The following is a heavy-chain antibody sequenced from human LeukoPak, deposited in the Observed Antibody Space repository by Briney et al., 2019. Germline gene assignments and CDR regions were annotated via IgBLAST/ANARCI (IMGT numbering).Heavy chain of an antibody. CDR2: ISGSGGST. CDR3: ARCTTGRTFGSLREIKRSREIDY. D-gene: IGHD1-1*01. Sequence: GGSLRLSCAASGFTFSSYAMSWVRQSPGKGLEWVSSISGSGGSTYYADSVKGRFTISRDNAKNSLYLQMNSLRAEDTAVYYCARCTTGRTFGSLREIKRSREIDYWGQGTLVTVSS. J-gene: IGHJ4*02. CDR1: GFTFSSYA. V-gene: IGHV3-23*01.